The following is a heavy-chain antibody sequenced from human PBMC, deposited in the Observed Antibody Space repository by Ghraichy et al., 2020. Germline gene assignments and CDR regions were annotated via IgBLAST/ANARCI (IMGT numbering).Heavy chain of an antibody. Sequence: GESLNISCAASGFTFSSYDMSWVRQAPGKGLEWVSGISGSGGSTFYADSVKGRFTISRDNYKNTLYLQMNSLRAEDTAVYYCAKSPYNSGWYFNYWGQGTLVTVSS. D-gene: IGHD6-19*01. CDR2: ISGSGGST. J-gene: IGHJ4*02. CDR3: AKSPYNSGWYFNY. V-gene: IGHV3-23*01. CDR1: GFTFSSYD.